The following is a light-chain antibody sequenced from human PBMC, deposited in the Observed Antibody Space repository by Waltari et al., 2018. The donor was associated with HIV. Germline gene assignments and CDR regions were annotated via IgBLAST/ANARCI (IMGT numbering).Light chain of an antibody. V-gene: IGKV1-5*03. J-gene: IGKJ2*01. CDR2: IPS. CDR3: QQYSTHYA. CDR1: QDIDNW. Sequence: IQMTQSPSNLSASVGDTVILTCRASQDIDNWLAWYHQKPGRAPKLLLSIPSVLESGVPSRFRGSGAGTTFTLTITGLQPDDIGTYFCQQYSTHYAFGQGTRVE.